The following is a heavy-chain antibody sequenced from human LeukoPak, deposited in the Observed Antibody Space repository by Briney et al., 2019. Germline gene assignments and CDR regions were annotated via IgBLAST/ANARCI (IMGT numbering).Heavy chain of an antibody. CDR2: ISDSGRST. D-gene: IGHD3-3*02. J-gene: IGHJ3*02. V-gene: IGHV3-23*01. Sequence: GGSLRLSCVASGFTFNNYAMRLRQAPGAGLEWVSVISDSGRSTYYVDSVKGRFTVSRDNSKNTVHLQMNSLRVEDTAIYYCAKELVSHAFDIWGQGTMVTVSS. CDR1: GFTFNNYA. CDR3: AKELVSHAFDI.